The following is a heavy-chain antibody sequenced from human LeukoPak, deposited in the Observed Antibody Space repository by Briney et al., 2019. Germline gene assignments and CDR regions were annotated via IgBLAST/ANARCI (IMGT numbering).Heavy chain of an antibody. V-gene: IGHV4-39*07. J-gene: IGHJ4*02. Sequence: SETLSLTCTVSGGSISSSSYYWGWIRQPPGKGLEWIGSIYYSGSTYYNPSLKSRVTISVDTSKNQFSLKLSSVTSAATAVYYCARGDSGPYGTFDYWGQGTLVTVSS. D-gene: IGHD3-10*01. CDR1: GGSISSSSYY. CDR2: IYYSGST. CDR3: ARGDSGPYGTFDY.